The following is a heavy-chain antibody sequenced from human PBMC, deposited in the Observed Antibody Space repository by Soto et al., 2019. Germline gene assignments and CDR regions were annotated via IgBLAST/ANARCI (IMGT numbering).Heavy chain of an antibody. CDR2: ISTYNGNT. V-gene: IGHV1-18*01. J-gene: IGHJ4*02. D-gene: IGHD1-26*01. Sequence: RASVKVSCKASGYTFTTYGISWVRQAPGQGLEWMGWISTYNGNTKYAQKLQGRVTMTRDTSTSTAYMELRSLRSDDTAVFYCARAIVSPPYYFDYWGQGTLVTVSS. CDR3: ARAIVSPPYYFDY. CDR1: GYTFTTYG.